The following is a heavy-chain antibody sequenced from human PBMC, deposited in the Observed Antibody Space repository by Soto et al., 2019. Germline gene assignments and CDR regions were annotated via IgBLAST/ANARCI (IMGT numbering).Heavy chain of an antibody. J-gene: IGHJ4*02. Sequence: SETLSLTCSVSGGSISSYYWSWIRQPPGKGLEWIGYIYYTGSTNSNLSLKSRATISLDTSKNQFSLKLSSVTAADTAVYYCARIYYDSVFDYWGQGTLDTVSS. CDR1: GGSISSYY. CDR2: IYYTGST. D-gene: IGHD3-22*01. V-gene: IGHV4-59*08. CDR3: ARIYYDSVFDY.